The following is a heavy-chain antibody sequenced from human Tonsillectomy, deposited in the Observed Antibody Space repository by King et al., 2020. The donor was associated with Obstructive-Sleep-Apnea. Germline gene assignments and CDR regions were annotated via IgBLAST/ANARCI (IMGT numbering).Heavy chain of an antibody. Sequence: VQLVESGGGLVKPGGSLRLSCAASGFTFSDYYKSWIRQAPGKGLEWVSYISSSVSTIYYADSGKGRFTISRDNAKNSLYLQLNSLRAEDTAVYYCARGDTTGYSYATDYWGQGTLVTVSS. J-gene: IGHJ4*02. V-gene: IGHV3-11*01. CDR1: GFTFSDYY. D-gene: IGHD5-18*01. CDR2: ISSSVSTI. CDR3: ARGDTTGYSYATDY.